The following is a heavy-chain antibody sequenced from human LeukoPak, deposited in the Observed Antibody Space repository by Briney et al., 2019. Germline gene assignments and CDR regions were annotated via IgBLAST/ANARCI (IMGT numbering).Heavy chain of an antibody. Sequence: GASVKVSCKASGYTFTSYDINWVRQAPGQGLEWMGIINPSGGSTSYAQKFQGRVTMTRDTSTSTVYMELSSLRSEDTAVYYCARDQEDYYDSSGPGDYWGQGTLVTVSS. CDR1: GYTFTSYD. CDR2: INPSGGST. J-gene: IGHJ4*02. V-gene: IGHV1-46*01. CDR3: ARDQEDYYDSSGPGDY. D-gene: IGHD3-22*01.